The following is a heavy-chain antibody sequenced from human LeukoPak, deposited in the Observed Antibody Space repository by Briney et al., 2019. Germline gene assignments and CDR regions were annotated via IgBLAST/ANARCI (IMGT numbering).Heavy chain of an antibody. J-gene: IGHJ4*02. V-gene: IGHV1-2*02. D-gene: IGHD3-10*01. CDR2: INPNSGGT. CDR3: ARDYPYYGSGSYSYYFDY. Sequence: ASVKVSCKASGYTFTGYYMHWVRQAPGQGLERMGWINPNSGGTNYAQKFQGRVTMTRDTSISTAYMELSRLRSDDTAVYYCARDYPYYGSGSYSYYFDYWGQGTLVTVSS. CDR1: GYTFTGYY.